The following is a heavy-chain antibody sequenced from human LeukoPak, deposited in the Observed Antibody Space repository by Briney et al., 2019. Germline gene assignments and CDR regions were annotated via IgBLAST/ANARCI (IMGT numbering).Heavy chain of an antibody. J-gene: IGHJ6*03. CDR3: ARDSVPAAIHYYYMDV. CDR1: GYTFTGYY. Sequence: GASVKVSCKASGYTFTGYYMHWVRQAPGQGLEWMGWINPSSGGTNYAQKFQGRVTMTRDTSISTAYMELSRLRSDDTAVYYCARDSVPAAIHYYYMDVWGKGTTVTVSS. CDR2: INPSSGGT. D-gene: IGHD2-2*01. V-gene: IGHV1-2*02.